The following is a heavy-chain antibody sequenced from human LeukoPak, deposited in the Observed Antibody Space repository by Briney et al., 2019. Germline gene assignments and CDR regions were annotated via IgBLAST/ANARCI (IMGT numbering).Heavy chain of an antibody. D-gene: IGHD2-8*01. CDR1: GYAFTSYG. J-gene: IGHJ6*02. V-gene: IGHV1-18*01. Sequence: ALVKLCCKAAGYAFTSYGISRVREAPGQGLGWMGWISACNGNTSSARKLQGRVTMTTDTSTSTASMGPRSLRSDDTAVYYCARDHGVLGPYSTNGVCYQDYYYYGMDVWGQGTTVTVSS. CDR2: ISACNGNT. CDR3: ARDHGVLGPYSTNGVCYQDYYYYGMDV.